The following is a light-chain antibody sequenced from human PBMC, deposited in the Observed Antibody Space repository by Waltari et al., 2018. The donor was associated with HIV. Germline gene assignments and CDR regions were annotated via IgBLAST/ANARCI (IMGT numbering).Light chain of an antibody. V-gene: IGLV2-23*02. Sequence: QSALTQPASVSGSTGQSITISCTGTSSDVGHSNLVSWYQQHPGQAPKLIIYQVTERPSGVSNRFSATNAGNTASLTISGLQAEDEGHYYCYSFSNVISSYVFGTGTEVTVL. CDR1: SSDVGHSNL. CDR2: QVT. J-gene: IGLJ1*01. CDR3: YSFSNVISSYV.